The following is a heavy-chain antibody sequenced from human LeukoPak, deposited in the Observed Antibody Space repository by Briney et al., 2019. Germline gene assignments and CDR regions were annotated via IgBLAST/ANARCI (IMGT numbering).Heavy chain of an antibody. J-gene: IGHJ3*02. D-gene: IGHD6-13*01. V-gene: IGHV3-7*01. CDR1: GFTFSSYW. Sequence: GGSLRLSCAAFGFTFSSYWMSWVRQAPGKGLEWVANIKQDGSEKYYVDSVKGRFTISRDNAKNSLYLQMNSLRAEDTAVYYCARSGVYPDAFDIWGQGTMVTVSS. CDR2: IKQDGSEK. CDR3: ARSGVYPDAFDI.